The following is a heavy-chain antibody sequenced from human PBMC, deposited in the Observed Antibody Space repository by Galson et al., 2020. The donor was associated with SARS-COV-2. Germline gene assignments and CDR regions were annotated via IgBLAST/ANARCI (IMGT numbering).Heavy chain of an antibody. D-gene: IGHD1-26*01. CDR3: ARMRGGGTSEASGYYFDY. J-gene: IGHJ4*02. V-gene: IGHV5-51*01. Sequence: GESLKISCKATGYTFTNFWVGWVRQMPGKGLEWMGTIYPYDPETRYCPSFEGQVTISADKSISTAYLQWSTLRASDTAIYYCARMRGGGTSEASGYYFDYWGQGSLVTVSS. CDR2: IYPYDPET. CDR1: GYTFTNFW.